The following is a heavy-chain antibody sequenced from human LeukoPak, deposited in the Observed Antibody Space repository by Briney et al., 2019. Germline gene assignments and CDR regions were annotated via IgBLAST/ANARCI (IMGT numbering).Heavy chain of an antibody. Sequence: GGSLRLSCAASGFTFSSYSMNWVRQAPGKGLEWVSSISSSSYIYYADSVKGRFTISRDNAKNSLYLQMNSLRAEDTAVYYCAADYDTRLFDYWGQGTLVTVSS. J-gene: IGHJ4*02. V-gene: IGHV3-21*01. D-gene: IGHD3-9*01. CDR2: ISSSSYI. CDR3: AADYDTRLFDY. CDR1: GFTFSSYS.